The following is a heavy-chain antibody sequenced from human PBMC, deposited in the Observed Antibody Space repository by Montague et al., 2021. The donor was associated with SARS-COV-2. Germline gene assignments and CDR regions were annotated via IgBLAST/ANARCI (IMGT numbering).Heavy chain of an antibody. CDR1: GDSVSNKSVA. CDR2: TYYRSKWDS. CDR3: ASSGITLTGLDAFDI. J-gene: IGHJ3*02. D-gene: IGHD3-9*01. Sequence: CAISGDSVSNKSVAWNWIRQSPSRGLEWLGRTYYRSKWDSDYAESVKRRLVITPGTSKNQVSLQLNSVIPEDTAVYFCASSGITLTGLDAFDIWGQGTMVTVSS. V-gene: IGHV6-1*01.